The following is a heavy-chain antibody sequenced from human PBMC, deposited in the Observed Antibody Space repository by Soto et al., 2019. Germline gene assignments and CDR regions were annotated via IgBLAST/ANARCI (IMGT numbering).Heavy chain of an antibody. CDR1: GGSISDYC. CDR3: ARLGGYYQAFDQ. Sequence: SQTVSLTCSFSGGSISDYCWTWFRQPAGKGLEWIGYNYYSGSTTYTPSLKSRVTIAIDTSKNQFYLRLTSVSAAATSVHYCARLGGYYQAFDQRVHGFPVT. J-gene: IGHJ4*01. V-gene: IGHV4-59*08. D-gene: IGHD3-22*01. CDR2: NYYSGST.